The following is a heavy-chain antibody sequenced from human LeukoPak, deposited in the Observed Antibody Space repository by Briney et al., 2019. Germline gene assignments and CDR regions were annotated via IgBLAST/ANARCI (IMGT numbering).Heavy chain of an antibody. J-gene: IGHJ4*02. D-gene: IGHD3-22*01. CDR3: AKQGHYYDSTGYFDY. CDR2: ISSSSSYI. CDR1: GFTFSSYS. V-gene: IGHV3-21*04. Sequence: GGSLRLSCAASGFTFSSYSMNWVRQAPGKGLEWVSSISSSSSYIYYADSVKGRFTISRDNSKNTLYLQINSLRAEDTAVYYCAKQGHYYDSTGYFDYWGQGTLVTVSS.